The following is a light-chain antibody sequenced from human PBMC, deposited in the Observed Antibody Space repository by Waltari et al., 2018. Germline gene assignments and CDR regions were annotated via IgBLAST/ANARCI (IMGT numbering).Light chain of an antibody. CDR2: EAS. CDR1: QSVGMS. V-gene: IGKV3-20*01. Sequence: EVVLTQSPDTLSLSPGEIATLSCRASQSVGMSLALYQQKPGQAPRILIYEASIRATGIADRFSGSGSGTDFSLTISRLEPEDFAVYYCQKYRSLPATFGQGTKVEIK. CDR3: QKYRSLPAT. J-gene: IGKJ1*01.